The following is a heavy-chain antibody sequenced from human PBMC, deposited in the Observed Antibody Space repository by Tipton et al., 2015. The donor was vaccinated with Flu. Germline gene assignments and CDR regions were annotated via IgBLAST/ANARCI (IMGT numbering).Heavy chain of an antibody. CDR3: ARASGVLEWQSWTFDD. CDR2: FYYGETT. J-gene: IGHJ5*02. CDR1: GGSTSTFY. D-gene: IGHD3-3*01. V-gene: IGHV4-59*01. Sequence: TLSLTCSVSGGSTSTFYWSWIRQPPGKGLEWIGYFYYGETTKYNPSLESRVTMSIDTSKNQFSLSLSSVTAADTAVYFCARASGVLEWQSWTFDDWGKGTLVTVSS.